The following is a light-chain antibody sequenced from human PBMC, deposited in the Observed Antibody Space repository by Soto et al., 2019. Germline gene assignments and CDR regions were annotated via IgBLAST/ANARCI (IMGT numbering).Light chain of an antibody. Sequence: QSVLTQPASVSGSPGQSITIPCTGTSSDIGYSNSVSWFQQHPGKAPKLMISEVSNRPSGVSNRFSGSKFDNTASLTISGLQAEDEADYYCASYTTTGTVLFGAGTKLTVL. CDR1: SSDIGYSNS. CDR2: EVS. J-gene: IGLJ2*01. V-gene: IGLV2-14*01. CDR3: ASYTTTGTVL.